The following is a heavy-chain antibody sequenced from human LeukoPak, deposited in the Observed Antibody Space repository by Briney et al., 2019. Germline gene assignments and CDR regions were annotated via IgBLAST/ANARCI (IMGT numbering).Heavy chain of an antibody. V-gene: IGHV4-59*01. CDR3: ARVEGVYFDL. CDR1: GGSLSSYY. CDR2: IYYSGST. J-gene: IGHJ2*01. Sequence: PSETLSLTCTVSGGSLSSYYWSWIRQPPGKGLEWIGYIYYSGSTNYNPSLKSRVTISVDTSKNQFSLKLSSVTAADTAVYYCARVEGVYFDLWGRGTLVTVSS.